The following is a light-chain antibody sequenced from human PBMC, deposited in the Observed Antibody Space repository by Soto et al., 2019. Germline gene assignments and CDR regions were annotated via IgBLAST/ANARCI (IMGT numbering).Light chain of an antibody. CDR2: VAS. CDR3: QQYGRSPFT. V-gene: IGKV3-20*01. Sequence: ENVLTQSPGTLSLSPGERATPSCRTSQKITNNFLAWFQQRPGLAPRLLIHVASTRASGVPARFSGGGSGTDFVLTISRLEPEDFAVYYCQQYGRSPFTFGQGTKLQIK. CDR1: QKITNNF. J-gene: IGKJ2*01.